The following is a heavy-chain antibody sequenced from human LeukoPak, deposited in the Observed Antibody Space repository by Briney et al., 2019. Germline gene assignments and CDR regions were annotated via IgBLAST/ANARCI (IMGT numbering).Heavy chain of an antibody. Sequence: SETLSLTCTVSGGSISSHYGSWIRQPPGKGLEWIGYIYYSGSTNYNPSLKSRVTISVDTSKNQFSLKLSSVTAADTAVYYCARVRRDGYNYRGDAFDIWGQGTMVTVSS. CDR1: GGSISSHY. CDR3: ARVRRDGYNYRGDAFDI. V-gene: IGHV4-59*11. J-gene: IGHJ3*02. D-gene: IGHD5-24*01. CDR2: IYYSGST.